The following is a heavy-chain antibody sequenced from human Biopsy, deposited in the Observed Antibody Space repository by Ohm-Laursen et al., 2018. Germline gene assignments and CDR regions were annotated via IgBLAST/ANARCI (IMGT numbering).Heavy chain of an antibody. Sequence: GTLSLTCAVSGGSFSGTYWSWIRQTPGKGLEWIGEINHSGSTKYNPSFENRVTISVDTSKNQFSLNLFSVTAADAARYFCARGEYYAYWSGARKLNYFDYWGQGTLVIVSS. V-gene: IGHV4-34*01. J-gene: IGHJ4*02. CDR3: ARGEYYAYWSGARKLNYFDY. CDR2: INHSGST. D-gene: IGHD3-3*01. CDR1: GGSFSGTY.